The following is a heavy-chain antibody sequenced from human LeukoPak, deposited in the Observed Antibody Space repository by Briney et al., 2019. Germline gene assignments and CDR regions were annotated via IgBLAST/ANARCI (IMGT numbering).Heavy chain of an antibody. CDR2: IYTSGST. D-gene: IGHD3-22*01. Sequence: SETLSLTCTVSGGSISSYYWSWIRQPPGKGLEWIGYIYTSGSTNYNPSLKSRVTLSVDTSKNQFSLKLRSVTAADTAVYYCARQLDYDSSGYWFSGFDHWGQGTLVTVSS. V-gene: IGHV4-4*09. CDR1: GGSISSYY. J-gene: IGHJ5*02. CDR3: ARQLDYDSSGYWFSGFDH.